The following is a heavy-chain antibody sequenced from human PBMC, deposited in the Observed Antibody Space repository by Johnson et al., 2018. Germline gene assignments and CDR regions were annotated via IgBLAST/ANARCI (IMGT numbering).Heavy chain of an antibody. CDR1: GFTFSRYW. D-gene: IGHD3-22*01. V-gene: IGHV3-74*02. Sequence: VQLVQSGGGLVQPGGSLRLSCAASGFTFSRYWMYWVRQGPGKGLVWVSRINSDGSSTRYADSVKGRFTIPRDNAKNTLYLQMNSLRAEDTAVYYCARGPYYYDSSGYDAFDIWGQGTMVTVSS. CDR3: ARGPYYYDSSGYDAFDI. J-gene: IGHJ3*02. CDR2: INSDGSST.